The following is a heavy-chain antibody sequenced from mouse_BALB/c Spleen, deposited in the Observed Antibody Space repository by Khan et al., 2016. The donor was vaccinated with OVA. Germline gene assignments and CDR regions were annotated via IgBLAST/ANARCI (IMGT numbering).Heavy chain of an antibody. CDR1: GFSLTNYG. CDR3: ARQPYYHYNIMDY. CDR2: IWSDGST. V-gene: IGHV2-6-1*01. Sequence: VELVESGPGLVAPSQSLSITCTISGFSLTNYGVHWVRQPPGKGLEWLVVIWSDGSTTYYSDLKSRLNISKDNAKRQVFLKMNRLQAEDTAMYYCARQPYYHYNIMDYWGQGTSVTVSS. D-gene: IGHD2-10*01. J-gene: IGHJ4*01.